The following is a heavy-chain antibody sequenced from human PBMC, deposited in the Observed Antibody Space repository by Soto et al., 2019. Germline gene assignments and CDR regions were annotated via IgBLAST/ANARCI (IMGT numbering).Heavy chain of an antibody. V-gene: IGHV3-53*04. CDR2: IYSGGST. CDR3: TSHSGNYGSIY. J-gene: IGHJ4*02. Sequence: GGSLRLSCAASGFTVSSNYMSWVRQAPGKGLEWVSVIYSGGSTYYADSVKGRFTISRHNSKSTLYLLMNSLRAEDTAVYYCTSHSGNYGSIYWGQGTLVTVS. CDR1: GFTVSSNY. D-gene: IGHD1-26*01.